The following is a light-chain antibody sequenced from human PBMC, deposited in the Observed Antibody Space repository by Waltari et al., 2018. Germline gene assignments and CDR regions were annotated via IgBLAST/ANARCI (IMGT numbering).Light chain of an antibody. Sequence: SYKLSQPPSVSVSPGQTASITCSGDNLGDKYACWYQQRPGQSPVLVIYQDTKRPSGIPERFSGSNSGNTATLTISGTQAMDEADYFCQAWDSSTAFYVFGPGTKVTVL. V-gene: IGLV3-1*01. CDR3: QAWDSSTAFYV. CDR2: QDT. J-gene: IGLJ1*01. CDR1: NLGDKY.